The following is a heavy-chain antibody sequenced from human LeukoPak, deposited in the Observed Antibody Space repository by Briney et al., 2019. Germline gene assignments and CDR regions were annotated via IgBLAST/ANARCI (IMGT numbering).Heavy chain of an antibody. D-gene: IGHD6-19*01. CDR2: IYYSGST. CDR1: GYSISSGYS. J-gene: IGHJ2*01. V-gene: IGHV4-38-2*02. CDR3: ARRQQWPVLGYFDV. Sequence: SETLSLTCTVSGYSISSGYSWGWIRQPPGKGLEWIGTIYYSGSTYYNPSLKSRVTISADTSKNQFSLKLSSVTAADTAVYYCARRQQWPVLGYFDVWGRGALVTVSS.